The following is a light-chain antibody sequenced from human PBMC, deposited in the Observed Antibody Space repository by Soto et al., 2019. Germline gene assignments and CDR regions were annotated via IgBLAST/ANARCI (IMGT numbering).Light chain of an antibody. CDR2: EVS. V-gene: IGLV2-8*01. J-gene: IGLJ2*01. Sequence: QSALTQPPSASGSPGQSVTISCTGTSSDVGLYNYVSWYQQHPGKAPKLMIYEVSKRPSGVPDRFSGSKSGNTASLTVSGLQAEDEADYYCSSYAGSNNYVVFGGGTKVTV. CDR3: SSYAGSNNYVV. CDR1: SSDVGLYNY.